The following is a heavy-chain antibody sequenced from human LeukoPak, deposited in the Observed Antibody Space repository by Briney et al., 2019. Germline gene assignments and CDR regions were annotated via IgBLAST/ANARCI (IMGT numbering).Heavy chain of an antibody. Sequence: GGSLRLSCAASAFTFSNAWVNWVRQAPGKGLEWVGRIKSKTDGGTTDYAAPVKGRFTISRDDSKNTLYLQMNSLKTEDTAVYYCTTEERVSSGYCSGGSCYIDYWGQGTLVTVSS. CDR2: IKSKTDGGTT. V-gene: IGHV3-15*01. J-gene: IGHJ4*02. D-gene: IGHD2-15*01. CDR3: TTEERVSSGYCSGGSCYIDY. CDR1: AFTFSNAW.